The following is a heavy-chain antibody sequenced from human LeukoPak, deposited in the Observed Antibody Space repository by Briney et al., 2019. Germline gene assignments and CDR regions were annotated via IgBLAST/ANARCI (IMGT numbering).Heavy chain of an antibody. D-gene: IGHD3-16*01. Sequence: KHSQILSLTCAISGDSVSSNNSVWNWIRQSPSRGLEWLGKTYYRSKWLNDSAVSVKSRITINPDTSKNQISLQLNSVTPEDTAVYYCARSLWGGALDIWGQRTTVVVSS. V-gene: IGHV6-1*01. CDR2: TYYRSKWLN. CDR1: GDSVSSNNSV. CDR3: ARSLWGGALDI. J-gene: IGHJ3*02.